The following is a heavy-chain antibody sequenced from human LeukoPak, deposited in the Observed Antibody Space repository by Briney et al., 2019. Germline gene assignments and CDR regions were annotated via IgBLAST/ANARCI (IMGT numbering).Heavy chain of an antibody. CDR1: GGSFSGYY. D-gene: IGHD3-22*01. CDR2: INHSGST. J-gene: IGHJ6*02. Sequence: PSETLSLTCAVYGGSFSGYYWSWIRQPPGKGLEWIGEINHSGSTNYNPSLKSRVTISVDMSKNQFSLKLSSVTAADTAMYYCARGPDYYDSSDGMDVWGQGTTVTVSS. V-gene: IGHV4-34*01. CDR3: ARGPDYYDSSDGMDV.